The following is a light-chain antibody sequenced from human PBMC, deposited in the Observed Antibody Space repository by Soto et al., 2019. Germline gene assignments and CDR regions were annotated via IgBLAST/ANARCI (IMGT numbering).Light chain of an antibody. CDR3: QQYNNWPRT. Sequence: EIVMTQSPATLSVSPGERATVSCRASQSVSSNLAWYQQKPGQAPRLLIYGASTRATGIPARFSGSGSGTEFTITIGGLQSEDFAVYYCQQYNNWPRTFGQGTKLEIK. V-gene: IGKV3-15*01. J-gene: IGKJ2*01. CDR1: QSVSSN. CDR2: GAS.